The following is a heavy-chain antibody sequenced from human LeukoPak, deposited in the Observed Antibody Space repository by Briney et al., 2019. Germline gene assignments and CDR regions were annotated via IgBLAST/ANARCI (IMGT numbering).Heavy chain of an antibody. CDR1: GFTLSAYW. Sequence: GGSLRLSCAASGFTLSAYWMHWVRQAPGKGLMWVSRIEGDGNRITYADSVKGRFTISRDNAKNSLYLQMDSLRAEDTAVYYCARARWLQLPGDCWGQGTLVTVSS. J-gene: IGHJ4*02. CDR3: ARARWLQLPGDC. D-gene: IGHD5-24*01. V-gene: IGHV3-74*01. CDR2: IEGDGNRI.